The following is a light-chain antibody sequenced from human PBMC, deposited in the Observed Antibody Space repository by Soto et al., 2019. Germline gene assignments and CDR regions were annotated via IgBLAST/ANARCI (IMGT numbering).Light chain of an antibody. J-gene: IGKJ1*01. CDR1: QGISSY. CDR2: AAS. Sequence: DIEMTQSPSSLSASVGDSLTITCRASQGISSYLAWYQQKPGKAPKLLIYAASTLQSGVPSRFSGSGYGTEFNLTISDMQPDDFATYYCQQYYRYPWMFGQGTKVDIK. V-gene: IGKV1-9*01. CDR3: QQYYRYPWM.